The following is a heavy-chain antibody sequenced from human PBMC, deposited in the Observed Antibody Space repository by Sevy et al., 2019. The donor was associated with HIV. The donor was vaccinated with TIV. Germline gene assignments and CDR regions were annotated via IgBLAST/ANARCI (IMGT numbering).Heavy chain of an antibody. D-gene: IGHD3-16*01. Sequence: SGPTLVNPTQTLTLTCTFSGFSLSTSGVGVGWIRQPPGKALEWLALIYWDDDKRYSPSLKSRLTITKDTSKNQVVLTMTNMDPVDTATYYCARIFYPFIYTGGGGGGFDYWGQGTLVTVSS. V-gene: IGHV2-5*02. CDR2: IYWDDDK. J-gene: IGHJ4*02. CDR3: ARIFYPFIYTGGGGGGFDY. CDR1: GFSLSTSGVG.